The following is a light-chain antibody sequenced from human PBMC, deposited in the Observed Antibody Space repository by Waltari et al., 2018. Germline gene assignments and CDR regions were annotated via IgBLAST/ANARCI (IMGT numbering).Light chain of an antibody. CDR2: VVS. CDR3: ASYTSTNTLL. CDR1: GSDVGGYNY. Sequence: QSALTQPASVSASPGQSIAISCTGTGSDVGGYNYVSWYQQHPGKVPKLMIYVVSNRPSGVSDRVSGSKSGNTASLTISGLQAEDEADYYCASYTSTNTLLFGGGTKLTVL. V-gene: IGLV2-14*01. J-gene: IGLJ2*01.